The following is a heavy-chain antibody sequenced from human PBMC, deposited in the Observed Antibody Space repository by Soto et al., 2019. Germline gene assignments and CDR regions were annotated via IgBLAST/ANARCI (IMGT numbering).Heavy chain of an antibody. CDR3: AKDNLSVEWELSSFDY. Sequence: GGSLRLSCAASGFTFSSYGMHWVRQAPGKGLEWVAVISYDGSNKYYADSVKGRFTISRDNSKNTLYLQMNSLRAEDTAVYYCAKDNLSVEWELSSFDYWGQGTLVTVSS. D-gene: IGHD1-26*01. CDR1: GFTFSSYG. V-gene: IGHV3-30*18. CDR2: ISYDGSNK. J-gene: IGHJ4*02.